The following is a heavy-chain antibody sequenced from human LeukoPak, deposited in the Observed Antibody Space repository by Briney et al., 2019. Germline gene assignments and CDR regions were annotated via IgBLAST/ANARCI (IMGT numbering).Heavy chain of an antibody. Sequence: SETLSLTCTVSGGSISSSSYYWGWIRQPPGKGLEWIGSIYYSGSTYYNPSLKSRVTISVDTSKNQFSLKLSSVTAADTAVYYCARDGFGYYDFWKVYYYYYMDVWGKGTTVTVSS. CDR2: IYYSGST. CDR3: ARDGFGYYDFWKVYYYYYMDV. J-gene: IGHJ6*03. V-gene: IGHV4-39*01. D-gene: IGHD3-3*01. CDR1: GGSISSSSYY.